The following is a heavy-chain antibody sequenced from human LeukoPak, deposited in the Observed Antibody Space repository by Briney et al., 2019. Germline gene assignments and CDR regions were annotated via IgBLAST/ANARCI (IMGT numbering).Heavy chain of an antibody. V-gene: IGHV3-23*01. CDR1: GFTFSIYA. CDR3: AKDRPNYYGSNGHYYRRDGDY. Sequence: PGGSLRLSCAASGFTFSIYAMSWVRQAPGKGLQWVSSITSSGDGTYYADSVKGRFTISRDNSENMLYLQMNSLRVEDTAVYFCAKDRPNYYGSNGHYYRRDGDYWGQGTLVTVPS. D-gene: IGHD3-22*01. CDR2: ITSSGDGT. J-gene: IGHJ4*02.